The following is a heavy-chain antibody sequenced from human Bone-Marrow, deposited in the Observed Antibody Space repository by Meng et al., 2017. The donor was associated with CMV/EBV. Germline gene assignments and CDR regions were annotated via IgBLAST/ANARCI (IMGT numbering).Heavy chain of an antibody. Sequence: SETLSLTCAISGDSVSSNSAAWNWIRQSPSRGLEWLGRTYYRSKWYNDYAVSVKSRITINPDTSKNQFSLQLNSVTPEDTAVYYCARDPCAQPLLSYYGMDVWGQGTTVTVSS. D-gene: IGHD2-15*01. CDR2: TYYRSKWYN. V-gene: IGHV6-1*01. CDR1: GDSVSSNSAA. CDR3: ARDPCAQPLLSYYGMDV. J-gene: IGHJ6*02.